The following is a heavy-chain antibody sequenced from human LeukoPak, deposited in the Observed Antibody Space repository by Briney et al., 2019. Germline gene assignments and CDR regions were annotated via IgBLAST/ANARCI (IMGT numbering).Heavy chain of an antibody. CDR3: AAGSKLLWFGEADY. J-gene: IGHJ4*02. Sequence: ASVKVYCKGSGYTFTSYDIHWVRQATGQGVEWMGWMNPNSGNTGYAQKFQGSVNITRNTSISTAYMELSSLRSEDTVVYHCAAGSKLLWFGEADYWGQGTLVTVSS. V-gene: IGHV1-8*01. CDR1: GYTFTSYD. D-gene: IGHD3-10*01. CDR2: MNPNSGNT.